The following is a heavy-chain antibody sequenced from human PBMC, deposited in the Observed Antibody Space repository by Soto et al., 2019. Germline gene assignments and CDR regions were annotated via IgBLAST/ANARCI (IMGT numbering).Heavy chain of an antibody. CDR2: ISWNSAII. V-gene: IGHV3-9*01. CDR1: GFTFDNYV. J-gene: IGHJ3*02. CDR3: AKDRRGSSWYDGVDM. Sequence: GGSLRLSCAASGFTFDNYVMYWVRQAPGKGLEWVSGISWNSAIIGYADSVKGRFTMSRDNAKNSLYLQMNSLRPEDTALYYCAKDRRGSSWYDGVDMWGQGTMVTVSS. D-gene: IGHD6-13*01.